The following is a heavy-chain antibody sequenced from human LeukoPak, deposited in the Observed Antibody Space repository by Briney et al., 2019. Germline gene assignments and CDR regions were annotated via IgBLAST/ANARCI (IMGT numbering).Heavy chain of an antibody. J-gene: IGHJ4*02. Sequence: GGSLRLSCAASGFTFSSYSMNWVRQAPGKGLEWVSSISNSSSYIYYADSVKGRFTISRDNAKNSLYLQMNSLRAEDTAVYYCARVSAMVRGVHIRSDYWGQGTLVTVSS. D-gene: IGHD3-10*01. CDR2: ISNSSSYI. CDR3: ARVSAMVRGVHIRSDY. V-gene: IGHV3-21*01. CDR1: GFTFSSYS.